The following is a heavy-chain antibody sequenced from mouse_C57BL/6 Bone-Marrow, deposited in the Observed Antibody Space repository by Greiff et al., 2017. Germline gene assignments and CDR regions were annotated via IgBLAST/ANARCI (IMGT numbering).Heavy chain of an antibody. CDR1: GYTFTSYG. D-gene: IGHD1-1*01. CDR3: ATAVVASHWYFDV. V-gene: IGHV1-81*01. Sequence: QVQLQQSGAELARPGASVKLSCKASGYTFTSYGISWVKQRTGQGLEWIGEIYPRSGNTYYNEKFKGKATLTADKSSSTAYMELRSLTSEDSAVYFCATAVVASHWYFDVWGTGTTVTVSS. J-gene: IGHJ1*03. CDR2: IYPRSGNT.